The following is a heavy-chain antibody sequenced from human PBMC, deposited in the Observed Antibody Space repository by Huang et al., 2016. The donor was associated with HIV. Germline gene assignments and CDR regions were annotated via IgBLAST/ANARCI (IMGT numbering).Heavy chain of an antibody. Sequence: QVQLVQSGAEVKTPGSSVKVSCKASGGTFSKYAISWVRQAPGQGLGWMVGRIPMFGTPNYARKVQGRVMITADDSTGTTYVEVSSLRSEDTALYYCARGQLGSYGDYDVLYWGQGTLVTVSS. CDR3: ARGQLGSYGDYDVLY. CDR2: RIPMFGTP. CDR1: GGTFSKYA. D-gene: IGHD4-17*01. J-gene: IGHJ4*02. V-gene: IGHV1-69*13.